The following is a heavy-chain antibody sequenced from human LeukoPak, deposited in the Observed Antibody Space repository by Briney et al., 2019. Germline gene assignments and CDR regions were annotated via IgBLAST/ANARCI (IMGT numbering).Heavy chain of an antibody. J-gene: IGHJ4*02. CDR1: GGSISSGGYY. CDR3: ARDSAMAVGGFDY. D-gene: IGHD5-18*01. Sequence: PSQTLSLTCTVSGGSISSGGYYWSWIRQHPGQGLEWIGYIYYSGSTYYNPSLKSRVTISVDTSKNQFSLKLSSVTAADTAVYYCARDSAMAVGGFDYWGQGTLVTVSS. V-gene: IGHV4-31*03. CDR2: IYYSGST.